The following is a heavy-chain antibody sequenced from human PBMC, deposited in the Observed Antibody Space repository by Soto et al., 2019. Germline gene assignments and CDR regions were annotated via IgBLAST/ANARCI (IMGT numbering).Heavy chain of an antibody. J-gene: IGHJ4*02. V-gene: IGHV3-23*01. CDR3: SKSNGDTWERYFFDF. CDR2: ISGLGGSI. Sequence: EVQLLESGGGLVQPGGSLRLSCAASGFTFSSFSLSWVRQAPGKGLEWVSGISGLGGSIDYADSVKGRFTISRDNSKNTLYLQMNSLSAEDTAVYFCSKSNGDTWERYFFDFWGQGTLVTVSS. D-gene: IGHD1-26*01. CDR1: GFTFSSFS.